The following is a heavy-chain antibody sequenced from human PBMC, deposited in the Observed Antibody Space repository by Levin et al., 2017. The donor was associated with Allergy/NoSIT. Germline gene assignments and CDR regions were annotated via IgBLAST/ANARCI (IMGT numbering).Heavy chain of an antibody. CDR1: GFTFGDYT. CDR2: VSWDGGST. Sequence: GESLKISCAASGFTFGDYTMHWARQAPGKGLEWLSLVSWDGGSTSYADSVKDRFTISRDNSKNSLYLQMNSLTTEDTALYYCAKDNLIVVAYYYFDYWGQGTLVTVSS. V-gene: IGHV3-43*01. D-gene: IGHD3-22*01. J-gene: IGHJ4*02. CDR3: AKDNLIVVAYYYFDY.